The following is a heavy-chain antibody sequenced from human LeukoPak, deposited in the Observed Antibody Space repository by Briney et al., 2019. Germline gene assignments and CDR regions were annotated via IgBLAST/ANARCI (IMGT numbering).Heavy chain of an antibody. Sequence: PGGSLRLSCAASAFSFSSYEMNWVRQAPGKGLEWVSYISSSGCIIYYADSVKGRFTISRDNAKNTLYLQMNSLRAEDTAVYYCARGGGYSYGSSDYWGQGTLVTVSS. D-gene: IGHD5-18*01. CDR1: AFSFSSYE. V-gene: IGHV3-48*03. CDR2: ISSSGCII. J-gene: IGHJ4*02. CDR3: ARGGGYSYGSSDY.